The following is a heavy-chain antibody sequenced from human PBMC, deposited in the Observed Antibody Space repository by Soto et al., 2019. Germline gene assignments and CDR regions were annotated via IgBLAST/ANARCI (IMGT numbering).Heavy chain of an antibody. CDR2: IYYSGET. V-gene: IGHV4-59*01. CDR3: ARDQGGEFLKGSGMDV. CDR1: GDSISRYC. Sequence: QVQLQESGPGLVKPSETLSLTCTVSGDSISRYCWSWIRLSPGKGLEWIGYIYYSGETNYNPSVKSRVPISVDRTKNQFSLKLSSVTAADTAVYYCARDQGGEFLKGSGMDVLGQGTTVTVSS. J-gene: IGHJ6*02. D-gene: IGHD3-10*01.